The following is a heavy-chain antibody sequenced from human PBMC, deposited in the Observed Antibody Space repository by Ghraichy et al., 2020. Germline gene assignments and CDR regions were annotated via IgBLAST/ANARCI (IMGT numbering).Heavy chain of an antibody. Sequence: SETLSLTCTVSGGSISSSSYYWGWIRQPPGKGLEWIGSIYYSGSTYYNTSLKSRVTISVDTSKNQFSLKLSSVTAADTAVYYCARHTKYDFWSGYPNYYFDYWGQGTLVTVSS. J-gene: IGHJ4*02. CDR1: GGSISSSSYY. V-gene: IGHV4-39*01. D-gene: IGHD3-3*01. CDR2: IYYSGST. CDR3: ARHTKYDFWSGYPNYYFDY.